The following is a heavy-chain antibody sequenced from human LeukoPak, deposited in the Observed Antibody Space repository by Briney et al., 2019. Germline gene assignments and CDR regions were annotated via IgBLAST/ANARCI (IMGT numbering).Heavy chain of an antibody. CDR1: GYTFTSYD. J-gene: IGHJ4*02. D-gene: IGHD2-15*01. CDR2: MNPNSGNT. CDR3: ARGRAKRCSGGSCYFDH. Sequence: GASVKVSCKASGYTFTSYDINWVRQATGQGLEWMGWMNPNSGNTGYAQKFQGRVTITRNTSISTAYMELSSLRSEDTAVYYCARGRAKRCSGGSCYFDHWGQGTLVTVSS. V-gene: IGHV1-8*03.